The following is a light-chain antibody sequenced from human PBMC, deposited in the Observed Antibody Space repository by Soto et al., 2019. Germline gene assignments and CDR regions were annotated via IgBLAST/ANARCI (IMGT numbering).Light chain of an antibody. CDR2: EVS. V-gene: IGLV2-8*01. CDR1: SSDIGTYDY. J-gene: IGLJ1*01. CDR3: CSYGGGNNFYV. Sequence: QSVLTQPPSASGSPGQSVTISCTGTSSDIGTYDYVSWYQHLPDKAPKLIIYEVSKRPSGVPDRFSGSKSGNTASLTVSGLQAEDEGDYYCCSYGGGNNFYVFGTGTTLTVL.